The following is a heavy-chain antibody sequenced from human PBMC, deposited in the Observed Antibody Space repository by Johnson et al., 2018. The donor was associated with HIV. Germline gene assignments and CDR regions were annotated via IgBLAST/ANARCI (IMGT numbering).Heavy chain of an antibody. D-gene: IGHD1-7*01. CDR3: AKEGSRGTVTQAPDALDI. CDR1: GFTFSSYA. V-gene: IGHV3-23*04. CDR2: ISGSGDSI. J-gene: IGHJ3*02. Sequence: MQLVESGGGVVQPGGSLRVSCSASGFTFSSYAMSWVRQAAGKGLEWVSGISGSGDSIGYADSVKGRFTISRDNSKNTMQLQMNSMRVEDTAVYYCAKEGSRGTVTQAPDALDIWGQGTVVTVSS.